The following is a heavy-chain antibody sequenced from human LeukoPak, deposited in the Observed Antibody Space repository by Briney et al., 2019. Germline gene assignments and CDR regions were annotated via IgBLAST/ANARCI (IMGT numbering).Heavy chain of an antibody. CDR1: GFTFSSYA. CDR3: AKDAIGYCSGGSCYSGY. J-gene: IGHJ4*02. Sequence: GGSLRLSCAASGFTFSSYAMSWVRQAPGKGLEWVSTISGSGGSTYCADSVKGRFTISRDNSKNTLYLQMNSLRAEDTAVYYCAKDAIGYCSGGSCYSGYWGQGTLVTVSS. D-gene: IGHD2-15*01. CDR2: ISGSGGST. V-gene: IGHV3-23*01.